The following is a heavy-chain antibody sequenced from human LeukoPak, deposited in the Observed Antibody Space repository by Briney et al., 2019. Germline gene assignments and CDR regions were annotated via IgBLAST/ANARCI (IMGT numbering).Heavy chain of an antibody. J-gene: IGHJ3*02. D-gene: IGHD1-26*01. CDR2: IVVGSGNT. V-gene: IGHV1-58*02. CDR3: AAGPIKWDLRKTDAFDI. Sequence: GASVKVSCKASGFTFTSSAMQWVRQARGQRLEWIGWIVVGSGNTNYAQKFQERVTITRNMSTSTAYMELSSLRSEDTAVYYCAAGPIKWDLRKTDAFDIWGQGTMVTVSS. CDR1: GFTFTSSA.